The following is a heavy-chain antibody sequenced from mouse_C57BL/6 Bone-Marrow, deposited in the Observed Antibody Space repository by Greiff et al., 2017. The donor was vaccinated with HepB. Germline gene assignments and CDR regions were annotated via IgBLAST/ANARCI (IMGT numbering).Heavy chain of an antibody. CDR1: GFTFSSYG. D-gene: IGHD2-1*01. Sequence: EVHLVESGGDLVKPGGSLKLSCAASGFTFSSYGMSWVRQTPDKRLEWVATISSGGSYTYYPDSVKGRFTIARDNAKNTLYLQRSSLKSEDTAMYYCARRRVYSGPHGGYFDVWGTGTTVTVSS. V-gene: IGHV5-6*01. J-gene: IGHJ1*03. CDR2: ISSGGSYT. CDR3: ARRRVYSGPHGGYFDV.